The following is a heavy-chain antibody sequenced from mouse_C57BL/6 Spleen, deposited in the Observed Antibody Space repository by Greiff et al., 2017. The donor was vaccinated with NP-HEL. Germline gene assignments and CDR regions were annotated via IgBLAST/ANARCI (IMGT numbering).Heavy chain of an antibody. CDR3: TIDGSSLYYFDY. V-gene: IGHV14-4*01. CDR2: IDPENGDT. CDR1: GFNIKDDY. J-gene: IGHJ2*01. Sequence: EVQLQQSGAELVRPGASVKLSCTASGFNIKDDYMHWVKQRPEQGLEWIGWIDPENGDTEYASKFQGKATITADTSSNTAYLQLSSLTSEDTAVYYCTIDGSSLYYFDYWGQGTTLTVSS. D-gene: IGHD1-1*01.